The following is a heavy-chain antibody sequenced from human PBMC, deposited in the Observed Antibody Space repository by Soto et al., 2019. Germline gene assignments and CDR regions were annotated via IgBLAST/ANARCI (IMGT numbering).Heavy chain of an antibody. V-gene: IGHV5-51*01. D-gene: IGHD4-4*01. CDR2: IYPSDSDT. CDR3: ARLQNYGMDL. CDR1: GYTFTIYW. Sequence: PGESLKISCKGSGYTFTIYWIGWVRQMPGKGLEWMGIIYPSDSDTRYSPSFQGQVTISADKSISTAYLQWSSLRASDTAMYYCARLQNYGMDLWGQGTTVTVSS. J-gene: IGHJ6*02.